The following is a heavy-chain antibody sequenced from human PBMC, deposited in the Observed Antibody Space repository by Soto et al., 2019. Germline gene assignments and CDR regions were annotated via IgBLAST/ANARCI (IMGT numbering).Heavy chain of an antibody. CDR1: GYTFTSYG. Sequence: QVQLVQSGAEVKKPGASVKVSCKASGYTFTSYGISWVRQAPGQGLEWRGWISAYNGNTNYAQKLQGRVTMTTDTSTSTAYMELRSQRSDDTAVYYCAREGNYDFWSGYLGGYYGMDVWGQGTTVTVSS. V-gene: IGHV1-18*01. CDR2: ISAYNGNT. D-gene: IGHD3-3*01. CDR3: AREGNYDFWSGYLGGYYGMDV. J-gene: IGHJ6*02.